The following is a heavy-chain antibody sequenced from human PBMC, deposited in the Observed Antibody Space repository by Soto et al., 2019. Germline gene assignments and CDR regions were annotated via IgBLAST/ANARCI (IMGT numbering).Heavy chain of an antibody. CDR1: GFTFGDYA. CDR3: TRYTYTSRYSYSGMDV. Sequence: GSLRLSCTCFGFTFGDYAISWSRQAPGKGLEWVGVIRSKAYGETTDYGASVKGRFTILRDDSKSIAYLQLNSLQSEDTGVYYCTRYTYTSRYSYSGMDVWGHGTAVTVSS. D-gene: IGHD2-2*01. V-gene: IGHV3-49*03. J-gene: IGHJ6*02. CDR2: IRSKAYGETT.